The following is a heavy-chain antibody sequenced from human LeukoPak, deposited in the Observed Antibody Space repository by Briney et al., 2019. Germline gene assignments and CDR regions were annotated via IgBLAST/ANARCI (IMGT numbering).Heavy chain of an antibody. CDR3: ARVNYDILTGYYLFDY. Sequence: PSETLSLTCTVSGGSISSYYWSWIRQPPGKGLEWIGYIYYSGSTNYNPSLKSRVTISVDTSKNQFSLKLSSVTAADTAVYYCARVNYDILTGYYLFDYWGQGTLVTVSS. V-gene: IGHV4-59*01. D-gene: IGHD3-9*01. J-gene: IGHJ4*02. CDR2: IYYSGST. CDR1: GGSISSYY.